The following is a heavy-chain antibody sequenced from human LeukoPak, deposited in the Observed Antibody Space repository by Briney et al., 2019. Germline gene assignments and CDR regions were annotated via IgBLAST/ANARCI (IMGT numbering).Heavy chain of an antibody. Sequence: ASVKVSCKVSGSTFTNHDINWVRQATGQGLEWMGWMNPNSGNTGYAQKFQGRVTMTRNTSISTAYMELSSLRSEDTAVYYCARGLKVKGFLNWFDPWGQGTLVTVSS. D-gene: IGHD2/OR15-2a*01. V-gene: IGHV1-8*01. J-gene: IGHJ5*02. CDR3: ARGLKVKGFLNWFDP. CDR1: GSTFTNHD. CDR2: MNPNSGNT.